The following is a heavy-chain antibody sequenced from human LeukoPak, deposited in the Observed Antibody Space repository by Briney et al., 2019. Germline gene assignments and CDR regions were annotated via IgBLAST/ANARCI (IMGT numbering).Heavy chain of an antibody. CDR1: GLTLSSYG. CDR3: AKGGSRGTYYFDY. Sequence: PGGSLRLSCAASGLTLSSYGMHWVRQAPGKGLEWATFIRYDGSNKYYADSVKGRFTISRDNSMNTVNLQMNSLRPEDTAVYYCAKGGSRGTYYFDYWGRGILVTVSS. J-gene: IGHJ4*02. D-gene: IGHD1-26*01. V-gene: IGHV3-30*02. CDR2: IRYDGSNK.